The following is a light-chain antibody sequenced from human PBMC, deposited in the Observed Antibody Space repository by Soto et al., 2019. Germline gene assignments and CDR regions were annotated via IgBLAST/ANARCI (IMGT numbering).Light chain of an antibody. CDR3: HQYNNWPPA. CDR2: GAS. Sequence: EIVMTQSPATLSASPGERATLSCRASESVSTTLVWYQQKPGHAPRVLIYGASTRATGIPARFSGIGSGTEFTLTISSLQSEDSAVYYCHQYNNWPPAFGGGTKVEIK. CDR1: ESVSTT. V-gene: IGKV3-15*01. J-gene: IGKJ4*01.